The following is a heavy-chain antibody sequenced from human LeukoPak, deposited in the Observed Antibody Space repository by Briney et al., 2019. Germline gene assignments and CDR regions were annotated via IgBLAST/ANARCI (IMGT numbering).Heavy chain of an antibody. J-gene: IGHJ4*02. CDR3: ARGYGEYSGYDYVYYFDY. Sequence: SETLSITCAVYGGSFSGYYWSWIRQPPGKGLEWIGEINHSGSTNYNPSLKSRVTISVDTSKNQFSLKLSSVTAADTAVYYCARGYGEYSGYDYVYYFDYWGQGTLVTVSS. V-gene: IGHV4-34*01. D-gene: IGHD5-12*01. CDR2: INHSGST. CDR1: GGSFSGYY.